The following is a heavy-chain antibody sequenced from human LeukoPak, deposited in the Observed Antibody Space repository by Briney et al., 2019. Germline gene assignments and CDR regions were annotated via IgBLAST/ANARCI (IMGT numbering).Heavy chain of an antibody. J-gene: IGHJ3*02. CDR2: INPSGGST. CDR1: GYTFTSYY. D-gene: IGHD2-21*01. Sequence: ASVKVSCKASGYTFTSYYMHWVRQAPGQGLEWMGIINPSGGSTSYAQKFQGRVTMTRDMSTSTVYMELSSLRSEDTAVYYCARDIEGVVLPASDRDAFDIWGQGTMVTVSS. V-gene: IGHV1-46*01. CDR3: ARDIEGVVLPASDRDAFDI.